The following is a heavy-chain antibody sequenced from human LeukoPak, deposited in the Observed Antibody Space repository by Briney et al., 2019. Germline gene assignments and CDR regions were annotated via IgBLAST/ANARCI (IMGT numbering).Heavy chain of an antibody. CDR3: ARDGHQLLWFGETNWFDP. Sequence: GGSLRLSCAASGFTFSSYAMHWVRQAPGKGLEWVAVISYGGSNKYYADSVKGRFTISRDNSKNTLYLQMNSLRAEDTAVYYCARDGHQLLWFGETNWFDPWGQGTLVTVSS. CDR2: ISYGGSNK. J-gene: IGHJ5*02. CDR1: GFTFSSYA. V-gene: IGHV3-30*04. D-gene: IGHD3-10*01.